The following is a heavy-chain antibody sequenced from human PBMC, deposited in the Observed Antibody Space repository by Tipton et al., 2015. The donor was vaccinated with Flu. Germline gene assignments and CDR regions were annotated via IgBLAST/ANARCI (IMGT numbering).Heavy chain of an antibody. CDR1: GGSINSENYY. V-gene: IGHV4-39*02. J-gene: IGHJ4*02. Sequence: TLSLTCTVSGGSINSENYYWGWIRQPPGKGLEWIGSIYHNGDIHFNPSLKSRVSISVDTSNNRFSLNLTSVTAADTAVYYCARAEIGDFDYWGQGTLVTVSS. CDR3: ARAEIGDFDY. D-gene: IGHD2/OR15-2a*01. CDR2: IYHNGDI.